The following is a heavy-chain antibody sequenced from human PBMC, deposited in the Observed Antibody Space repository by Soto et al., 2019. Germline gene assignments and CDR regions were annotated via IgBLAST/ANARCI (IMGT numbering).Heavy chain of an antibody. Sequence: EVHLVEFGGGLVQPGGSLRLSCAAYGFAFSNSWMHWVRQAPGKGLVWVSRINPDGSTTNYADSVKGRFTISRDNAKNTLYLQMNSLRAEDTAVYYCTRRDSSVPFDFWGQGTLVTVSS. D-gene: IGHD6-19*01. V-gene: IGHV3-74*01. J-gene: IGHJ4*02. CDR3: TRRDSSVPFDF. CDR2: INPDGSTT. CDR1: GFAFSNSW.